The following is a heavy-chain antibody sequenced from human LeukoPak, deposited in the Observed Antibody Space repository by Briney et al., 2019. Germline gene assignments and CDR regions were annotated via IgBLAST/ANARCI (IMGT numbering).Heavy chain of an antibody. CDR2: ISSNGGST. J-gene: IGHJ4*02. V-gene: IGHV3-64*01. CDR1: GFTFSSYG. D-gene: IGHD3-9*01. Sequence: GGSLRLSCGASGFTFSSYGMFWIRQAPGKGLEYVSAISSNGGSTYYANSVKGRFTISRDNSENTLYLQMGSLRAEDMAVYYCTREAILTGYPYDYWGQGTLVTVSS. CDR3: TREAILTGYPYDY.